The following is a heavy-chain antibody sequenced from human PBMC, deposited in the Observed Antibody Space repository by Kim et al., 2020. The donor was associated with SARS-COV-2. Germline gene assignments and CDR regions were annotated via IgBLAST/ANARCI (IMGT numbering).Heavy chain of an antibody. J-gene: IGHJ1*01. V-gene: IGHV3-48*03. CDR2: ISSSGSTI. D-gene: IGHD3-22*01. Sequence: GGSLRLSCAASGFTFSSYEMNWVRQAPGKGLEWVSYISSSGSTIYYADSVKGRFTISRDNAKNSLYLQMNSLRAGDTAVYYCARGFRYYDSSGYGGEYFQHWGQGTLVTVSS. CDR1: GFTFSSYE. CDR3: ARGFRYYDSSGYGGEYFQH.